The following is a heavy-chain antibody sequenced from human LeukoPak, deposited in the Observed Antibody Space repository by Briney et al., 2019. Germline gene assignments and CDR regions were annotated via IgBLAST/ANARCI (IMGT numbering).Heavy chain of an antibody. J-gene: IGHJ3*02. Sequence: ASVKVSCKASGYTFTGYYMHWVRQAPGQGLEWMGRINPNSGGTNYAQKFQGRVTMTRDTSISTAYMELSRLRSDDTAVYYCARVLLVYGGISRMIVAFDIWGQGTMVTVSS. V-gene: IGHV1-2*06. CDR3: ARVLLVYGGISRMIVAFDI. CDR1: GYTFTGYY. D-gene: IGHD4-23*01. CDR2: INPNSGGT.